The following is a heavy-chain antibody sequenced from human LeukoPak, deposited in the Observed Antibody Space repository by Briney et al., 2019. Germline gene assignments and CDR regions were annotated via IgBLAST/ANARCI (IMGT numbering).Heavy chain of an antibody. CDR1: GYTFTSYG. Sequence: ASERVSCKASGYTFTSYGISWVRQAPGQGLEWMGWISAFNGNTNYAQKLQGRVTMTTDTSTSTASMELRSLRSDDTAVYYCARGRWLQLFGDYWGQGTLVTVSS. V-gene: IGHV1-18*01. CDR3: ARGRWLQLFGDY. D-gene: IGHD5-24*01. CDR2: ISAFNGNT. J-gene: IGHJ4*02.